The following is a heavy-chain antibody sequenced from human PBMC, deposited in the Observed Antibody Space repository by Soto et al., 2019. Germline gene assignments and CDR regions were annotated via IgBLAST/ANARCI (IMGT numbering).Heavy chain of an antibody. J-gene: IGHJ6*03. V-gene: IGHV4-34*01. CDR3: ARARSGRYSNQDYYYYYYMDV. CDR1: GGSFSGYY. Sequence: SETLSLTCAVYGGSFSGYYWSWIRQPPGKGLEWIGEINHSGSTNYNPSLKSRVAISVDTSKNQFSLKLSSVTAAGTAVYYCARARSGRYSNQDYYYYYYMDVWGKGTTVTVSS. CDR2: INHSGST. D-gene: IGHD4-4*01.